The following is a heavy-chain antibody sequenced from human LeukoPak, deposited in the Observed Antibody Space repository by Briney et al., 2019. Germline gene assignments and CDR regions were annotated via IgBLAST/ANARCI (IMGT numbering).Heavy chain of an antibody. CDR3: ARHSDYPKYFDY. J-gene: IGHJ4*02. Sequence: SETLSLTCTVSGGSISSYYWSWIRQPPGKGLEWIGYIYYSGSTNYNPSLKSRVTISVDTSKNQFSLKLSSVTAADTAVYYRARHSDYPKYFDYWGQGTLVTVSS. V-gene: IGHV4-59*08. CDR2: IYYSGST. D-gene: IGHD4-17*01. CDR1: GGSISSYY.